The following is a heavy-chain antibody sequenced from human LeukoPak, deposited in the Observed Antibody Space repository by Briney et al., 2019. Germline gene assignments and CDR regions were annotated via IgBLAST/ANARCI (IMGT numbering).Heavy chain of an antibody. V-gene: IGHV3-7*01. D-gene: IGHD4-23*01. CDR1: GFTFSSYW. J-gene: IGHJ4*02. CDR3: ARGIYGGKVDY. CDR2: IAKDGRGK. Sequence: GGSLRLSCAASGFTFSSYWMGWVRQAPGKGLEWVANIAKDGRGKNYVDSVKGRFTISRDNARNSLYLQMNSLRADDTAVYYCARGIYGGKVDYWGQGTLVTVSS.